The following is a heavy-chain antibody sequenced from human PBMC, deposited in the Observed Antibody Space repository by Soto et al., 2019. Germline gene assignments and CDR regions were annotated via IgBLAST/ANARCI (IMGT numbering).Heavy chain of an antibody. CDR1: GDSISSYY. V-gene: IGHV4-59*01. J-gene: IGHJ5*02. CDR2: IYYSGST. D-gene: IGHD3-3*01. Sequence: SETLSLTCTVSGDSISSYYWSWIRQPPGKGLEWIGYIYYSGSTNYNPSLKSRVTVSVDTSKNQFSLKLSSVTAADTAVYYCARVRDFWSGYYWFDPWGQGTLVTVSS. CDR3: ARVRDFWSGYYWFDP.